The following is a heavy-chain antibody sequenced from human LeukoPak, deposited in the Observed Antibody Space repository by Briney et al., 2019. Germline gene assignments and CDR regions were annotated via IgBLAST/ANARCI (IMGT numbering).Heavy chain of an antibody. CDR2: IYYSGST. D-gene: IGHD1-26*01. CDR1: GGSISSSSYY. V-gene: IGHV4-39*07. J-gene: IGHJ3*02. Sequence: PSETLSLTCTVSGGSISSSSYYWGWIRQPPGKGLEWIGSIYYSGSTNYNPSLKSRVIMSVDTSKNQFSLHLSSVTAADTAVYYCARVQLGATHLGAFDIWGQGTMVTVSS. CDR3: ARVQLGATHLGAFDI.